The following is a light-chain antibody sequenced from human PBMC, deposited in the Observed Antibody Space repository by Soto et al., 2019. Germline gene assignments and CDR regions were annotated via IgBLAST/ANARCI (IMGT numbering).Light chain of an antibody. V-gene: IGKV1-5*03. CDR1: QSISVW. J-gene: IGKJ1*01. CDR3: QQYSSFWT. CDR2: KAS. Sequence: DIQMTQSPSTLSASVGDRVTITCRASQSISVWLAWYQQKPGKAPKLLIYKASALQSVVPSRFSGSGSGTEFTLTISSLQPDDFATYYCQQYSSFWTFGKGTTVDVK.